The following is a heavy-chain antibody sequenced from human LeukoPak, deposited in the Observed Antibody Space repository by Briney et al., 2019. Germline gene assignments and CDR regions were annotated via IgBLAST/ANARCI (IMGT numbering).Heavy chain of an antibody. J-gene: IGHJ4*02. CDR3: ARGLTTVKLFDY. D-gene: IGHD4-11*01. V-gene: IGHV3-33*01. CDR2: IWYDGSNK. CDR1: GFTFSSYV. Sequence: PGGSLRLSCAASGFTFSSYVMHWVRQAPGKGLEWVAVIWYDGSNKYYADSVKGRFTISRDNSKNTLYLQMNSLRAEDTAVYYCARGLTTVKLFDYWGQGTLVTVSS.